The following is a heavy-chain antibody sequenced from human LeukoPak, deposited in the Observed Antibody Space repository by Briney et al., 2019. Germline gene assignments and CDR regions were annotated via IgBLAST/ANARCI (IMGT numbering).Heavy chain of an antibody. D-gene: IGHD4-17*01. V-gene: IGHV1-18*01. CDR2: ISAYNGNT. CDR1: GYTFTSYG. Sequence: ASVKVSCKASGYTFTSYGISRVRQAPGQGLEWMGWISAYNGNTNYAQKLQGRVTMTTDTSTSTAYMELRSLRSDDTAVYYCARDVTTVTTGGWFDPWGQGTLVTVSS. CDR3: ARDVTTVTTGGWFDP. J-gene: IGHJ5*02.